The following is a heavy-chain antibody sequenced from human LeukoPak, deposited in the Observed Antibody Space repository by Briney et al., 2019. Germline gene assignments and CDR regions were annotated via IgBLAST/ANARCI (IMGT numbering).Heavy chain of an antibody. D-gene: IGHD3-22*01. CDR2: IYYSGST. J-gene: IGHJ4*02. Sequence: SQTLSLTCTVSGGSISSGGYYWSWIRQHPGKGLEWIGYIYYSGSTYYNPSLKSRVTISVDTFKNQFSLKLSSVTAADTAVYYCARAGYGDYYPFDYWGQGTLVTVSS. V-gene: IGHV4-31*03. CDR1: GGSISSGGYY. CDR3: ARAGYGDYYPFDY.